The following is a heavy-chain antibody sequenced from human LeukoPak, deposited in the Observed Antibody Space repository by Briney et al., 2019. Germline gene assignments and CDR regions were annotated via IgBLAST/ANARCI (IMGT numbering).Heavy chain of an antibody. CDR2: SNAGNGNT. Sequence: ASVKVSCKASGYTFTSYAMHWVRQAPGQRLEWMGWSNAGNGNTKYSQEFQGRVTITRDTSASTAYMELRSLRSDDTAVYYCARDRPYGSGTPPYWGQGTLVTVSS. V-gene: IGHV1-3*02. CDR3: ARDRPYGSGTPPY. CDR1: GYTFTSYA. J-gene: IGHJ4*02. D-gene: IGHD3-10*01.